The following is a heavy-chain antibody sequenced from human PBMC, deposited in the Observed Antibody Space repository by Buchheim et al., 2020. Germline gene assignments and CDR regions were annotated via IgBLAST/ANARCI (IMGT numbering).Heavy chain of an antibody. J-gene: IGHJ4*02. CDR3: ASYEEGRGWPGY. V-gene: IGHV4-31*03. CDR1: GGSVSGRGYH. D-gene: IGHD3-3*01. Sequence: QMKLQESGPGLVQPSQTLPLTCTVSGGSVSGRGYHWSWIRQQPGKGLEWIGHINYDGSTYYNPSLKSRVTIAVDKSKNEFSLKVSSVAAADTAVYYCASYEEGRGWPGYWGQGTL. CDR2: INYDGST.